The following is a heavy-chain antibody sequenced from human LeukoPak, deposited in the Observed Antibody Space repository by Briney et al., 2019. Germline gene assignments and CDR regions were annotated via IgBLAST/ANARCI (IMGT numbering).Heavy chain of an antibody. V-gene: IGHV3-30-3*01. J-gene: IGHJ4*02. CDR3: ARTGGSSWAYYFDY. CDR2: ISYDGSNK. Sequence: PGGSLRLSCAASGFTFSSYSMHWVRQAPGKGLEWVAVISYDGSNKYYADSVKGRFTISRDNSKNTLYLQMNSLRAEDTAVYYCARTGGSSWAYYFDYWGQGTLVTVSS. CDR1: GFTFSSYS. D-gene: IGHD6-13*01.